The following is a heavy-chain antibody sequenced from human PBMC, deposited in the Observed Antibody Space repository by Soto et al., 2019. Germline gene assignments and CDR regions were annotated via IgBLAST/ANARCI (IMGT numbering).Heavy chain of an antibody. CDR1: GGTFSSYT. CDR2: IIPILGIV. D-gene: IGHD1-26*01. CDR3: AIGSYGNYYYAMDV. J-gene: IGHJ6*02. Sequence: QVQLVQSGAEVKKPGSSVKVSCKASGGTFSSYTFSWVRQAPGQGLEWMGRIIPILGIVNYAQKFQGRVMITADKSTRTAYMELSSLRSEDRAVYYCAIGSYGNYYYAMDVWGQGTTVTVSS. V-gene: IGHV1-69*02.